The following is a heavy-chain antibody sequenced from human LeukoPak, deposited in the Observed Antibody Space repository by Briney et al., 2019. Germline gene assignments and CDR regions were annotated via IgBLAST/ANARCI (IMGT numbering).Heavy chain of an antibody. V-gene: IGHV1-18*01. CDR3: ARDVGAVAGYNFDY. CDR1: GYSFRKYD. Sequence: ASVKVSCKASGYSFRKYDISWVRQAPGQGLEWMGWTSVHSGNPKYAQKFQGRVTMTTDTSTSTHHLELRSLRSDDTAVYYCARDVGAVAGYNFDYWSQGTLVAVSS. J-gene: IGHJ4*02. CDR2: TSVHSGNP. D-gene: IGHD6-19*01.